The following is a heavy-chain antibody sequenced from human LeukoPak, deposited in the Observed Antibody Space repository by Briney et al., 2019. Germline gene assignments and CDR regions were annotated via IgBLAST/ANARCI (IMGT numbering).Heavy chain of an antibody. CDR1: GGSISSNSYY. D-gene: IGHD4-11*01. CDR3: AREDYSKDDAFDI. J-gene: IGHJ3*02. Sequence: SETLSLTCTVSGGSISSNSYYWGWIRQPPGRGLEWIGSFYYSGSTYYNPSLKSRVTISVDTSKNQFSLKLSSVTAADTAVYYCAREDYSKDDAFDIWGQGTMVTVSS. CDR2: FYYSGST. V-gene: IGHV4-39*07.